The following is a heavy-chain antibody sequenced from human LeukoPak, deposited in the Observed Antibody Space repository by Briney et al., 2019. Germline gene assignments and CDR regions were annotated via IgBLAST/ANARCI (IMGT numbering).Heavy chain of an antibody. V-gene: IGHV3-23*01. CDR3: AKDAFLWYFDL. Sequence: GGSLRLSCAASGFTIITYAMSWVRQAPGKGLDWVSAISGGSGNTYYADSVRGRFTISRDNSKNTLYLQMNSLRAEDTAVYHCAKDAFLWYFDLWGRGTLVTVSS. CDR1: GFTIITYA. CDR2: ISGGSGNT. J-gene: IGHJ2*01. D-gene: IGHD2/OR15-2a*01.